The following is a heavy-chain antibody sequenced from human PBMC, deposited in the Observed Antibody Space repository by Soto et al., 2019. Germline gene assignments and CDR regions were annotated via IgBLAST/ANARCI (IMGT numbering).Heavy chain of an antibody. CDR3: ASITYYDFWSGYSLAQAYYYYMDV. J-gene: IGHJ6*03. D-gene: IGHD3-3*01. V-gene: IGHV4-39*01. Sequence: QLQLQESGPGLVKPSETLSLTCTVSGGSISSSSYYWGWIRQPPGKGLEWIGSIYYSGSTYYNPSLKSRVTISVDTSKNQFSLKLSSVTAADTAVYYCASITYYDFWSGYSLAQAYYYYMDVWGKGTPVTVSS. CDR2: IYYSGST. CDR1: GGSISSSSYY.